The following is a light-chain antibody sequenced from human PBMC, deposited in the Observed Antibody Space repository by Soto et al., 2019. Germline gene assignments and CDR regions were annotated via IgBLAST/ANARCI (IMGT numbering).Light chain of an antibody. CDR1: SSDVGGYNY. CDR3: SSYTTRSTVV. J-gene: IGLJ2*01. CDR2: DVY. Sequence: QSALTQPASVSGSPGQSITISCTGTSSDVGGYNYVSWFQQHPGKAPNLMIYDVYRRPSGVSYRVSGSKSGNTASLTISGLPAEDEADYYCSSYTTRSTVVFGGGTKLTVL. V-gene: IGLV2-14*01.